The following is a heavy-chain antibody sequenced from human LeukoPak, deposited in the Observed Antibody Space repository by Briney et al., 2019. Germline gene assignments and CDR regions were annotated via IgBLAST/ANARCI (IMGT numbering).Heavy chain of an antibody. J-gene: IGHJ6*03. Sequence: PSETLSLTCTVSGGSISSGSYYWSWIRQPAGKGPEWIGRIYTSGSTNYNPSLKSRVTISVDTSKNQFSLKLSSVTAADTAVYYCAREVPYGRYYYYYYMDVWGKGTTVTISS. CDR1: GGSISSGSYY. CDR2: IYTSGST. V-gene: IGHV4-61*02. D-gene: IGHD4-17*01. CDR3: AREVPYGRYYYYYYMDV.